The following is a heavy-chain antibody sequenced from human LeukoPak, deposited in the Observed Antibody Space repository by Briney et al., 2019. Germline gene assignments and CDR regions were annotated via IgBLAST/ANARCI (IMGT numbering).Heavy chain of an antibody. J-gene: IGHJ3*02. CDR3: ARRGRRQTNAFDI. CDR1: GYNFTSYW. Sequence: GESLKISCKGSGYNFTSYWIGWVRQLPGKGLEWMGIIYPGDSDTRYSPSFQGQVTISADKSISTAYLQWSSLKASDTAMYYCARRGRRQTNAFDIWGQGTMVTVSS. CDR2: IYPGDSDT. V-gene: IGHV5-51*01.